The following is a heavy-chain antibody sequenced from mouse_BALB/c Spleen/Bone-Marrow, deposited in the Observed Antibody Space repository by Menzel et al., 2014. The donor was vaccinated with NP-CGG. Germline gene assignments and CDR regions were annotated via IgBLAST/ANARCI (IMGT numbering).Heavy chain of an antibody. CDR2: IRNKAYGYTT. CDR3: ARDMGGLLFDS. CDR1: GFTFTDYY. D-gene: IGHD1-1*01. J-gene: IGHJ2*01. Sequence: EVKLMESGGGLVQPGGSLRLSCATSGFTFTDYYMNWVRQPPGKALEWLAFIRNKAYGYTTEYSASVKGRFTISRDNSQNILYLQMNTLRAEDSATYYCARDMGGLLFDSWGQGTTSLSLL. V-gene: IGHV7-3*02.